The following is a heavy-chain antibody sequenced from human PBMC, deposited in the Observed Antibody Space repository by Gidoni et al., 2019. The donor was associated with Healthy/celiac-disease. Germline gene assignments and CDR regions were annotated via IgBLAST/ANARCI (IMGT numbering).Heavy chain of an antibody. CDR1: GGSFSGYY. D-gene: IGHD3-22*01. CDR2: INHSGST. V-gene: IGHV4-34*01. Sequence: QVQLQQWGAGLLKPSETLSLTCAVYGGSFSGYYWSWIRQPPVKGLEWIGEINHSGSTNYNPSLKSRVTISVDTSKNQFSLKLSSVTAADTAVYYCARAPTTYYYDSSGYYPDWGQGTLVTVSS. CDR3: ARAPTTYYYDSSGYYPD. J-gene: IGHJ4*02.